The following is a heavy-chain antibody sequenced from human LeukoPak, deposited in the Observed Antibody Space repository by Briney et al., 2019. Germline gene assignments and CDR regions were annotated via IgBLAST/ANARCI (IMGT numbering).Heavy chain of an antibody. D-gene: IGHD1-26*01. CDR1: GFTVSSTY. Sequence: GGSLRLSCAASGFTVSSTYMSWVRQAPGKGLEWVSVIYSGGSTYYADSVKGRSTISRDNSKNTLYLQMNSLRAEDTAVYYCARSGSYRHYFDYWGQGTLVTVSS. CDR2: IYSGGST. J-gene: IGHJ4*02. CDR3: ARSGSYRHYFDY. V-gene: IGHV3-53*01.